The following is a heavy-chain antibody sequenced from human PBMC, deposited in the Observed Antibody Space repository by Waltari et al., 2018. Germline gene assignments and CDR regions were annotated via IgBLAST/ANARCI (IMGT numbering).Heavy chain of an antibody. J-gene: IGHJ4*02. CDR2: INWNGGST. V-gene: IGHV3-20*04. CDR1: GFTFSSYC. Sequence: EVQLVESGGGLVQPGGSLRLSCAASGFTFSSYCMSWVRQAPGKGLEWVSGINWNGGSTGYADSVKGRFTISRDNAKNSLYLQMNSLRAEDTALYYCARGSKWSYYPYWGQGTLVTVSS. D-gene: IGHD1-26*01. CDR3: ARGSKWSYYPY.